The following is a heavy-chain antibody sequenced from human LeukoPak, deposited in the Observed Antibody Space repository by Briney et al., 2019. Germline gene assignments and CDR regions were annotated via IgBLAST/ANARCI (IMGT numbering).Heavy chain of an antibody. CDR1: GFTFNTYA. D-gene: IGHD3-10*01. CDR3: AKLVGYGSGSSDY. CDR2: ISGADTTT. Sequence: GGSLRLSCAASGFTFNTYAMNWVRQAPGKGLEWVSAISGADTTTFYADSVKGRFTISRDNSKNTLYLQMNSLRAEDTAVYYCAKLVGYGSGSSDYWGQGTLVTVSS. V-gene: IGHV3-23*01. J-gene: IGHJ4*02.